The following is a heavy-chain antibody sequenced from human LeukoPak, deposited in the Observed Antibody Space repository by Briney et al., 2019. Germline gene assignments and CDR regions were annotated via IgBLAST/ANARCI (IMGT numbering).Heavy chain of an antibody. V-gene: IGHV3-23*01. J-gene: IGHJ4*02. Sequence: GSLRLSCAASGFNFSSYGMGWVRPAPGKGLNWVSAISGSGGRTYYADSVKGRFTISRDNSKNTLYLQVNSLRAEDTAVYYCAKASHYDNSGYQYYFDYWGQGTLVTVSS. CDR2: ISGSGGRT. CDR3: AKASHYDNSGYQYYFDY. D-gene: IGHD3-22*01. CDR1: GFNFSSYG.